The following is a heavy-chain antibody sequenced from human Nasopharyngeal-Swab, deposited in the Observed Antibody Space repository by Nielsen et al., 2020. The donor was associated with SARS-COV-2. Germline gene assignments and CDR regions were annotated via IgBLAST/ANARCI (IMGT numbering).Heavy chain of an antibody. CDR3: ARERGRGGIWNYYYYYMDV. J-gene: IGHJ6*03. Sequence: PGKGLERIGSIYYSGSTYYNPSLKSRVTISVDTSKNQFSLKLSSVTAADTAVYYCARERGRGGIWNYYYYYMDVWGKGTTVTVSS. CDR2: IYYSGST. V-gene: IGHV4-39*07. D-gene: IGHD3-10*01.